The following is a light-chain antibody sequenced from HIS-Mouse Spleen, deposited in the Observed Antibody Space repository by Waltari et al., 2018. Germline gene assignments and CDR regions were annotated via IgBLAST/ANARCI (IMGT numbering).Light chain of an antibody. J-gene: IGKJ1*01. CDR2: KAS. V-gene: IGKV1-5*03. Sequence: DIQMTQPPSTLSASVGDRVTITCRASQRIGSWLAWYQQKPGKAPKLLIYKASSLESGVPSRFSGSGSGTEFTLTISSLQPDDFAAYYCQQYNSYPWTFGQGTKVEIK. CDR3: QQYNSYPWT. CDR1: QRIGSW.